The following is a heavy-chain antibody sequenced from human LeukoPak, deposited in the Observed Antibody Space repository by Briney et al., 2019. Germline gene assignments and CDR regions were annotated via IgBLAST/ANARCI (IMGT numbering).Heavy chain of an antibody. CDR1: GFSLSTSGMS. CDR2: IDWDDDK. V-gene: IGHV2-70*11. D-gene: IGHD3-16*01. J-gene: IGHJ3*02. Sequence: SGPTLVNPTQTLTLTCTFSGFSLSTSGMSMTWIRQPPGKALEWLARIDWDDDKYYSTSLKTRLTISKDTSKNQVVLTMTNMDPVDTATYYCAGVRLGGGKAFDIWGQGTMVTVSS. CDR3: AGVRLGGGKAFDI.